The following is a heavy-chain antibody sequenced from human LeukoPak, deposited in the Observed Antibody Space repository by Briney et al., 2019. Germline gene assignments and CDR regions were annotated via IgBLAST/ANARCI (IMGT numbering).Heavy chain of an antibody. J-gene: IGHJ4*02. CDR2: ISGSGGST. D-gene: IGHD3-3*01. Sequence: PGGSLRLSCPASGFTFSSYAMSWVRQAPGKGLEWVSAISGSGGSTYYADSVKGRFTISRDNSKNTLYLQMNSLRAEDTAVYYCAKRLRFLEWLSVDYYFDYWGQGTLVTVSS. CDR1: GFTFSSYA. CDR3: AKRLRFLEWLSVDYYFDY. V-gene: IGHV3-23*01.